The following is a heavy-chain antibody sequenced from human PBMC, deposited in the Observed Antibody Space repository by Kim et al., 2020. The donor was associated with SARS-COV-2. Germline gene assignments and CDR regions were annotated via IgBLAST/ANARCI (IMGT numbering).Heavy chain of an antibody. CDR1: GCTFSSYA. Sequence: SVKVSCKASGCTFSSYAISWVRQAPGQGLEWMGVIIPIFGTANYAQKFQGRVTMTADESTSTAYMELSSLRSEDTAVYYCARFMVGNYYFDYWGQGTLVTVSS. D-gene: IGHD3-10*01. CDR2: IIPIFGTA. V-gene: IGHV1-69*13. CDR3: ARFMVGNYYFDY. J-gene: IGHJ4*02.